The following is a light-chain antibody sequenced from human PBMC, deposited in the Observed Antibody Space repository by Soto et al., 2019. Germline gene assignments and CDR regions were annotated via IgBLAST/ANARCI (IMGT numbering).Light chain of an antibody. J-gene: IGKJ3*01. Sequence: EIVLTQSPGTLSLSPGERATLSCRASQTVSSNYLAWYQQKPGQAPRLLIYGASSRATGIPDRFSGSGSGTDFTLTTSRLEPEDFAVYYCQQFGSSPLTFGPGTKVDFK. CDR2: GAS. CDR1: QTVSSNY. V-gene: IGKV3-20*01. CDR3: QQFGSSPLT.